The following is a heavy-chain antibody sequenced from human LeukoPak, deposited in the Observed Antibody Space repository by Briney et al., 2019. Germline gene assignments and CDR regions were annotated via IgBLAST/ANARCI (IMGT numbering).Heavy chain of an antibody. D-gene: IGHD2-15*01. J-gene: IGHJ4*02. CDR1: ALTSSSYA. V-gene: IGHV3-30*04. CDR3: ARVEGYCSGGSCYEYYFDY. Sequence: GRSLRLACAVSALTSSSYAMHWDSPPPNNGLGWVAAISYDGSNKYYADSVKGRFTISRDNSKNTLYLQMNSLRAEDTAVYYCARVEGYCSGGSCYEYYFDYWGQGTLVTVSS. CDR2: ISYDGSNK.